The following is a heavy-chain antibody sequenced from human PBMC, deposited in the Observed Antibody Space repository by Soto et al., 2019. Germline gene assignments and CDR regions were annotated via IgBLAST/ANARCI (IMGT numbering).Heavy chain of an antibody. CDR2: INPLLGAT. CDR1: GGTFTSHT. J-gene: IGHJ2*01. D-gene: IGHD5-12*01. CDR3: ERALSWSGDDWYFDL. Sequence: QVQLVQSGAEVKKPGSSVKVSCRASGGTFTSHTINWVRQAPGQGLEWMGRINPLLGATNYAPKFQGRITITADKSKNTGYMELSSMSSDDTAVFFCERALSWSGDDWYFDLGGRGTLVIVSS. V-gene: IGHV1-69*08.